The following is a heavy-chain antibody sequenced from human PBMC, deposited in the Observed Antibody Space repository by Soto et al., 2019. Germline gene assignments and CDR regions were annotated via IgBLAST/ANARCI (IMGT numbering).Heavy chain of an antibody. CDR3: ARLNVDSYQFYYAMDV. J-gene: IGHJ6*02. Sequence: SGPTLVNPTETLTLPCTVSGFSVTTGKMGGSGIRQPPGKALEWLAHIFSDNERSYSTSLQGRLTISKDTSGIQVVLSMINVDPVDTATYYCARLNVDSYQFYYAMDVWGQGTTVTVSS. CDR1: GFSVTTGKMG. CDR2: IFSDNER. V-gene: IGHV2-26*01. D-gene: IGHD4-17*01.